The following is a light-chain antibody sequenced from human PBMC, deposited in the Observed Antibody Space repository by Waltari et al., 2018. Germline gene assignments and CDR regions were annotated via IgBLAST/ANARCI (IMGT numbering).Light chain of an antibody. CDR3: QSYDPSLSVV. CDR1: GSNLGAGYA. CDR2: GVN. V-gene: IGLV1-40*01. Sequence: QSVLTPPPSVSGAPGQRVSISCPGRGSNLGAGYAVHWYQQLPGKAPKPLNYGVNTRPLGVPDRFSGSLSGTSAYLAIAGLQADDEADYYCQSYDPSLSVVFGGGTRLTVL. J-gene: IGLJ2*01.